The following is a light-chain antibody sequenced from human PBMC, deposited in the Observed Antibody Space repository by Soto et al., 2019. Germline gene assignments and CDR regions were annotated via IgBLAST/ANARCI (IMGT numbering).Light chain of an antibody. Sequence: PGEWATLSCWASESVGDYLAWYQQKPGQAPRLLIYGATKRTSGTPDRFSGTGSETAFTLAISRLEPGDFAVYYCQQYVTSPAITFGQGTRLEIK. CDR2: GAT. J-gene: IGKJ5*01. CDR1: ESVGDY. CDR3: QQYVTSPAIT. V-gene: IGKV3-20*01.